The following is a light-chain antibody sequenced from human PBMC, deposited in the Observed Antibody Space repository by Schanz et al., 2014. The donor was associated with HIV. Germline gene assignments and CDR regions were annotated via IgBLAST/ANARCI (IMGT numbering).Light chain of an antibody. J-gene: IGLJ1*01. CDR3: SSYTSRNTYV. Sequence: QSALTQPASVSGSPGQSISISCTGSSSDIGGYKYVSWYQQHPDKAPKLVIFDVIKRPSGVSNRFSGSKSGNTASLTISGLQADDEADYYCSSYTSRNTYVFGTGTKLTV. V-gene: IGLV2-14*03. CDR1: SSDIGGYKY. CDR2: DVI.